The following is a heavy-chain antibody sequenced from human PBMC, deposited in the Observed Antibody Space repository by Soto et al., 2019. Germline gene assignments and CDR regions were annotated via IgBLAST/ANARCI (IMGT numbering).Heavy chain of an antibody. V-gene: IGHV3-23*01. D-gene: IGHD6-19*01. Sequence: GGSLRLSCAASGFTFSSYAMSWVRQAPGKGLEWVSAISGSGGSTYYADSVKGRFTISRDNSKNTLYLQMNSLRAEDTAVYYCAKDAIPHIAVAGRGDFDYWGQGTLVTVSS. CDR2: ISGSGGST. CDR1: GFTFSSYA. CDR3: AKDAIPHIAVAGRGDFDY. J-gene: IGHJ4*02.